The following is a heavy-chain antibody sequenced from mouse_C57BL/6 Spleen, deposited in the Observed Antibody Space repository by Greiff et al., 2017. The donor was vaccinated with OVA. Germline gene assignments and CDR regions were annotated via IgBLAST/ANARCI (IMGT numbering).Heavy chain of an antibody. D-gene: IGHD2-4*01. CDR2: IYIGNGYT. Sequence: VHVKQSGAELVRPGSSVKMSCKTSGYTFTSYGINWVKQRPGQGLEWIGYIYIGNGYTEYNEKFKGKATLTSDTSSSTAYMQLSSLTSEDSAIYFCARYYDYDGDYFDYWGQGTTLTVSS. V-gene: IGHV1-58*01. CDR3: ARYYDYDGDYFDY. J-gene: IGHJ2*01. CDR1: GYTFTSYG.